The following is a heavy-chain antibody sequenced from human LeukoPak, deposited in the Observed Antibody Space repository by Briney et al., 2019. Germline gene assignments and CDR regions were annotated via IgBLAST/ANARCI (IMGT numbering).Heavy chain of an antibody. D-gene: IGHD6-13*01. Sequence: ASVKVSCMASGYTFTGYYMHWVRQAPGQVLEWMGWINPNSGGTNYAQKFQGRVTMTRDTSISTAYMELSRLRSDDTAVYYCARDLTSYSSSWYADFDYWGRGTLVTVSS. CDR3: ARDLTSYSSSWYADFDY. V-gene: IGHV1-2*02. CDR1: GYTFTGYY. J-gene: IGHJ4*02. CDR2: INPNSGGT.